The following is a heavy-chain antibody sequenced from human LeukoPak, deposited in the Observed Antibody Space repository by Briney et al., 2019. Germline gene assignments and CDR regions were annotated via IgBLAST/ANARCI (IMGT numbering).Heavy chain of an antibody. D-gene: IGHD4-23*01. Sequence: GSSVKVSCKASGGTFGSYAISWVRQAPGQGLEWMGGIIPIFGTANYAQKFQGRVTITADKSTSTAYMELSSLRSEDTAVYYCASGGRTLVTQFFDYWGQGTLVTVSS. CDR3: ASGGRTLVTQFFDY. CDR2: IIPIFGTA. V-gene: IGHV1-69*06. CDR1: GGTFGSYA. J-gene: IGHJ4*02.